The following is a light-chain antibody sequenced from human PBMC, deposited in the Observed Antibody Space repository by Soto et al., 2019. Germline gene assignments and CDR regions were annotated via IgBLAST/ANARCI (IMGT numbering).Light chain of an antibody. V-gene: IGKV3-20*01. J-gene: IGKJ2*01. CDR1: QSVSSSK. CDR2: GAS. CDR3: QQYGDSPRT. Sequence: EIVLTQSPGTLSLSPGERATLSCRASQSVSSSKLAWYQQKPGQAPRLLIYGASSRATGIPDRFSGRGSGTDFALTISRLEPEDFAVYHCQQYGDSPRTFGQGTNLEIK.